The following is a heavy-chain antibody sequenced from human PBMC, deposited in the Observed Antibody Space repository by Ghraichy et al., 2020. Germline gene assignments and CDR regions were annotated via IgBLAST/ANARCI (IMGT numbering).Heavy chain of an antibody. J-gene: IGHJ4*02. CDR2: IYTSGST. D-gene: IGHD6-19*01. CDR3: AREVRRMAVAGAAEY. V-gene: IGHV4-61*02. Sequence: SETLSLTCTVSGGSISSGTYYWNWIRQPAGRGLEWIGRIYTSGSTNYNPSLRSRVTISVDTSKNQFSLKLSSVTGADTAVYYCAREVRRMAVAGAAEYWGQGTLVTVSS. CDR1: GGSISSGTYY.